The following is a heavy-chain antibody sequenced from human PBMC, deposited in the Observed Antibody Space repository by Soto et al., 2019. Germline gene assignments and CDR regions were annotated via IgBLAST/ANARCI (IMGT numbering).Heavy chain of an antibody. CDR3: AKESIWFGELLYTLDN. CDR2: ISGSGGSP. V-gene: IGHV3-23*01. D-gene: IGHD3-10*01. CDR1: GFTFSSHA. Sequence: GVTMRLSCAASGFTFSSHAMSWVRQAPGKGLEWLSAISGSGGSPYYSDSVKGRLTISRDTSKNTLYLQMNSLRASDKAVYYCAKESIWFGELLYTLDNWDQGTMVTASS. J-gene: IGHJ3*02.